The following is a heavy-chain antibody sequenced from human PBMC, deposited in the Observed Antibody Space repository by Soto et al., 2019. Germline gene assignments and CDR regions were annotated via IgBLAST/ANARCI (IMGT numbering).Heavy chain of an antibody. D-gene: IGHD7-27*01. Sequence: QVQLVESGGGVVQPGRSLRLSCAASGFTFSSYGMHWVRQAPGKGLEWVAVIWYDGSEKYYADSVKGRFTISRDNSKNTMYLQMNSLRAEDTAVYYGERQSLGNIRLGGVDCWGQGYLV. V-gene: IGHV3-33*01. J-gene: IGHJ4*02. CDR1: GFTFSSYG. CDR3: ERQSLGNIRLGGVDC. CDR2: IWYDGSEK.